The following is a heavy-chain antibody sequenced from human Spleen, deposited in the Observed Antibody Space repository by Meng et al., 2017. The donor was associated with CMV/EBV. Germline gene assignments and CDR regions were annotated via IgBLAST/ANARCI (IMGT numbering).Heavy chain of an antibody. D-gene: IGHD2-15*01. Sequence: SCQASGYTFTSSGINWVRQAPGQGLEWLGWISAFNGYTNYVQKFPDRVTMTTDTSTTTAYMELRSLRYDDTAVYYCASDLKGWAFDFWGQGTMVTVSS. J-gene: IGHJ3*01. CDR1: GYTFTSSG. CDR2: ISAFNGYT. V-gene: IGHV1-18*01. CDR3: ASDLKGWAFDF.